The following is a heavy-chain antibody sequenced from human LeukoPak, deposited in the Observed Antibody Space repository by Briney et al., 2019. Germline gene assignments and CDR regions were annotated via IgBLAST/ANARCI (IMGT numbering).Heavy chain of an antibody. Sequence: ASVKVSCEASGYTFTGYYMHWVRQAPGQGLEWMGRINPNSGGTNYAQKSQGRVTMTRDTSISTAYMELSRLRSDDTAVYYCAREFRRIAAAGDRIDYWGQGTLVTVSS. CDR3: AREFRRIAAAGDRIDY. CDR2: INPNSGGT. CDR1: GYTFTGYY. D-gene: IGHD6-13*01. J-gene: IGHJ4*02. V-gene: IGHV1-2*06.